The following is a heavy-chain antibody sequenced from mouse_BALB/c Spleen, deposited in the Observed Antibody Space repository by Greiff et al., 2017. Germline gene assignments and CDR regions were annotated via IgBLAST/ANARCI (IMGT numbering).Heavy chain of an antibody. Sequence: EVKLVESGGGLVKPGGSLKLSCAASGFTFSSYTMSWVRQTPEKRLEWVATISSGGGNTYYPDSVKGRFTISRDNAKNNLYLQMSSLRSEDTALYYCARWAYYRYDDGWYFDVWGAGTTITVSS. J-gene: IGHJ1*01. CDR2: ISSGGGNT. D-gene: IGHD2-14*01. CDR1: GFTFSSYT. V-gene: IGHV5-9*03. CDR3: ARWAYYRYDDGWYFDV.